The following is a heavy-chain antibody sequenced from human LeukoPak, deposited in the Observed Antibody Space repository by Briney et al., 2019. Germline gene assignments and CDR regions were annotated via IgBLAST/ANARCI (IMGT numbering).Heavy chain of an antibody. CDR2: IGSSSSYI. V-gene: IGHV3-21*01. Sequence: PGGSLRLSCAASGFTFSSYSMNWVRQAPGKGLEWVSSIGSSSSYIYYADSMKGRFTISRDNAKNSLYLQMNSLRAEDTAVYYCARAQRDSSGYHYFDYWGQGTLVTVSS. J-gene: IGHJ4*02. D-gene: IGHD3-22*01. CDR1: GFTFSSYS. CDR3: ARAQRDSSGYHYFDY.